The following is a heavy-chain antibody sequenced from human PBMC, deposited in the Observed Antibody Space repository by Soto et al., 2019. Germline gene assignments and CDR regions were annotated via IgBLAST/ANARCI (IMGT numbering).Heavy chain of an antibody. V-gene: IGHV3-23*01. CDR2: MSVCGDYT. CDR1: GFTFTNHA. CDR3: ASVGVTDFYFDS. Sequence: GGSLRLSCTASGFTFTNHAMSWVRQAPGRGLEWVSVMSVCGDYTFYTDSVKGRFTISRDNFKNTLYLQMNSLRAEDTAVYYCASVGVTDFYFDSWGQGTLVTVSS. D-gene: IGHD1-26*01. J-gene: IGHJ4*02.